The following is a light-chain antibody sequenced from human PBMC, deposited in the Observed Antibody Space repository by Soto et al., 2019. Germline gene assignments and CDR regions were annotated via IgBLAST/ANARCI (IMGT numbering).Light chain of an antibody. J-gene: IGKJ1*01. CDR3: QQYYSTPRT. CDR2: RAS. CDR1: QRVSTN. V-gene: IGKV3-15*01. Sequence: ETVMTQSPATLSVSPGERATLSCRASQRVSTNLAWYQQKPGQSPRLLIYRASTRATDIPARFSGSGSGTEFTLTISSLQSEDFAVYYCQQYYSTPRTFGRGTKVEIK.